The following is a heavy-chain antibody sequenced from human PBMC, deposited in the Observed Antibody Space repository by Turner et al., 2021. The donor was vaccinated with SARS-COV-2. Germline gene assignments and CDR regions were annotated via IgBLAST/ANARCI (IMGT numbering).Heavy chain of an antibody. CDR3: AKDGAPFLLYFGEPTFYFDY. J-gene: IGHJ4*02. V-gene: IGHV3-30*18. Sequence: VQLVESGGGVVQPGRSPRHSCAASGFTFSSYGMHGVRQAPGKGLEWVAVISYDGSNKYYADSVKGRFTISRDNSKNTLYLQRSSLRAEDTAVYYCAKDGAPFLLYFGEPTFYFDYWGQGTLVTVSS. D-gene: IGHD3-10*01. CDR2: ISYDGSNK. CDR1: GFTFSSYG.